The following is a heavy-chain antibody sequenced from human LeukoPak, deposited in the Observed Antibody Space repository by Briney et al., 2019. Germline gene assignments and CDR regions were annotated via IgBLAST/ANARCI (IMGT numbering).Heavy chain of an antibody. V-gene: IGHV3-7*02. CDR1: GFTFSSYW. Sequence: GGSLRLSCAASGFTFSSYWMSWVRQAPGKGLEWVANIKQDGSEKYYVDSVKGRFTISRDNAKNSLYLQMNSLRAEGTAVYYCARLLGYCSSTSCPGYFDYWGQGTLVTVSS. J-gene: IGHJ4*02. D-gene: IGHD2-2*01. CDR2: IKQDGSEK. CDR3: ARLLGYCSSTSCPGYFDY.